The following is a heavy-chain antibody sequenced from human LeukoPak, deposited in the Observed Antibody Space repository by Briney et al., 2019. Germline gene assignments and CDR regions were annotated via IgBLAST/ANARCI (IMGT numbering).Heavy chain of an antibody. CDR3: ATDSGYSYVDS. CDR1: GFTFSSYA. V-gene: IGHV3-23*01. D-gene: IGHD5-18*01. J-gene: IGHJ4*02. Sequence: QPGVSLRLSCAAPGFTFSSYAMSWVRQAPGKGLEWVSAISGSGGSTKYADSVKGRFTISRDNSKNTLYLQMNSLRAEDTAVYYCATDSGYSYVDSWGQGTLVTVSS. CDR2: ISGSGGST.